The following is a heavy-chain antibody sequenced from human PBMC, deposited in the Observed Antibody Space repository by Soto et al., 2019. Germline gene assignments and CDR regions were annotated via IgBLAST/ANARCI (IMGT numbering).Heavy chain of an antibody. D-gene: IGHD6-13*01. V-gene: IGHV3-21*01. J-gene: IGHJ4*02. Sequence: PVGSLRLSCAASGFTFSSYSMNWVRQAPGKGLEWVSSISSSSSYIYYADSVKGRFTISRDNAKNSLYLQMNSLRAEDTAVYYCARDHSVIAAAKSFDYWGQGTLVTVSS. CDR3: ARDHSVIAAAKSFDY. CDR1: GFTFSSYS. CDR2: ISSSSSYI.